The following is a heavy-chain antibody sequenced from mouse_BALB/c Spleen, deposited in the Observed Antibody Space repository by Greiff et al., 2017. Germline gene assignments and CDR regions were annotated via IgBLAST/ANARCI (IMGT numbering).Heavy chain of an antibody. Sequence: VQLKQSGPELVKPGASVKISCKASGYSFTGYFMNWVMQSHGKSLEWIGRINPYNGDTFYNQKFKGKATLTVDKSSSTAHMELRSLASEDSAVYYCARAYYGSSYGAMDYWGQGTSVTVSS. J-gene: IGHJ4*01. V-gene: IGHV1-20*02. CDR1: GYSFTGYF. CDR3: ARAYYGSSYGAMDY. D-gene: IGHD1-1*01. CDR2: INPYNGDT.